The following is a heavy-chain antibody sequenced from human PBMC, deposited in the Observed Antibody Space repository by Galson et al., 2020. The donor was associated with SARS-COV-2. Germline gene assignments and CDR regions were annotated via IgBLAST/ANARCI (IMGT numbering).Heavy chain of an antibody. D-gene: IGHD3-22*01. CDR3: ATPEVDYYDSSGYYSDAFDI. CDR1: GYTFTSYA. Sequence: ASVKVSCKASGYTFTSYAMHWVRQAPGQRLEWMGWINAGNGNTKYSQKFQGRVTITRDTSASTAYMELSSLRSEDTAVYYCATPEVDYYDSSGYYSDAFDIWGQGTMVTVSS. CDR2: INAGNGNT. V-gene: IGHV1-3*01. J-gene: IGHJ3*02.